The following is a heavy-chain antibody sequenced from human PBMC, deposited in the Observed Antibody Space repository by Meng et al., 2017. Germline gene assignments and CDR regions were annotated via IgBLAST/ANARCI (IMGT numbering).Heavy chain of an antibody. Sequence: GLGGWSGGGLVQTGGSMRLSSAASGFSFSDCNMCLSRQAPGKRLELVGSINSNSDGGTTDSAAPVKGIFTISRDDSNNTLYLQLNCLITEDTAVYFCETGAAAGDHWGQGTLVTVSS. CDR3: ETGAAAGDH. CDR2: INSNSDGGTT. CDR1: GFSFSDCN. V-gene: IGHV3-15*01. D-gene: IGHD6-13*01. J-gene: IGHJ4*02.